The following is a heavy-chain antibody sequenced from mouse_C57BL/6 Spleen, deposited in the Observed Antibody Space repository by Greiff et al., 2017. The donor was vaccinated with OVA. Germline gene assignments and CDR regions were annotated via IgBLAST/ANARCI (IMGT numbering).Heavy chain of an antibody. CDR2: IYPGSGST. J-gene: IGHJ2*01. Sequence: VKLQQSGAELVKPGASVKMSCKASGYTFTSYWITWVKQRPGQGLEWIGDIYPGSGSTNYNEKFKSKATLTVDTSSSTAYMQLSSLTSEDSAVYYCARKFDYDFDYWGQGTTLTVSS. CDR3: ARKFDYDFDY. V-gene: IGHV1-55*01. D-gene: IGHD2-4*01. CDR1: GYTFTSYW.